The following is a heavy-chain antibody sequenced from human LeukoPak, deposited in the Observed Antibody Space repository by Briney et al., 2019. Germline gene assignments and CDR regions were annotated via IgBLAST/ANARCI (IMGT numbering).Heavy chain of an antibody. CDR1: GFTFSSYS. Sequence: GGSLRLSCAASGFTFSSYSMNWVRQAPGKGLEWVSSISSSSSYIYYADSVKGRFTISRDNAKNSLYLQMNSLRAEDTAVYYCARVSGYYYGSGSQFKDYWGQGTLVTVSS. D-gene: IGHD3-10*01. CDR3: ARVSGYYYGSGSQFKDY. J-gene: IGHJ4*02. V-gene: IGHV3-21*01. CDR2: ISSSSSYI.